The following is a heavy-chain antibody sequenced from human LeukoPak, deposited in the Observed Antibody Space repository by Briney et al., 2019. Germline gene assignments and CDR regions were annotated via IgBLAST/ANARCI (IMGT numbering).Heavy chain of an antibody. D-gene: IGHD6-13*01. CDR1: GGSISSGDYY. CDR3: AREGYSRGDDAFDI. Sequence: PSETLSLTCTVSGGSISSGDYYWSWIRQAPGKGLEWVSYISSSGGLIYYADSVKGRFTISRDNAKNSLYLQMNSLRVEDTAIYYCAREGYSRGDDAFDIWGQGTMVTVSS. CDR2: ISSSGGLI. V-gene: IGHV3-11*01. J-gene: IGHJ3*02.